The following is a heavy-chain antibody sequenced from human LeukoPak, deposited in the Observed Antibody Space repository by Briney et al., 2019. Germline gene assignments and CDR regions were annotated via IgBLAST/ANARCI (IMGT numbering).Heavy chain of an antibody. CDR3: ARDKEDSYFDI. CDR1: AGSISSYY. J-gene: IGHJ3*02. Sequence: PSETLSLTCTVSAGSISSYYWSWIRQPPGKGLEWIGYIYYSGSTNYNPSLKSRVTISVDTSKNQFSLKLSSVTAADTAVYYCARDKEDSYFDIWGQGTMVTVSS. D-gene: IGHD2-15*01. V-gene: IGHV4-59*01. CDR2: IYYSGST.